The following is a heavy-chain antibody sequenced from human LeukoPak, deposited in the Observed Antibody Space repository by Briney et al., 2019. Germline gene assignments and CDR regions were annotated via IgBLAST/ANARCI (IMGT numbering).Heavy chain of an antibody. V-gene: IGHV3-7*01. CDR2: IKQDGSEK. Sequence: GGSLRLSCAASGFTFNNYWMTWVRLAPGKGLEWVANIKQDGSEKDYVDSVKGRFAISRDNAKNSLYLQMNSLRDEDTAVYYCARKNGLDYWGQGTLVTVSS. J-gene: IGHJ4*02. CDR3: ARKNGLDY. CDR1: GFTFNNYW.